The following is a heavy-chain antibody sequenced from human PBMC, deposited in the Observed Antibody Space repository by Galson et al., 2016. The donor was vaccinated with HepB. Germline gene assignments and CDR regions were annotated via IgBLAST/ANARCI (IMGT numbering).Heavy chain of an antibody. D-gene: IGHD1-1*01. J-gene: IGHJ6*04. Sequence: SLRLSCAASGFSFSTSWMSWVRQAPGKGLECVANIKQDGSEEYYVDSVRGRFTISRDNSKNSLYLQMNSLRAEDTAVYYCARFIASPWNDYYYYGMDVWGKGTTVTVSS. CDR2: IKQDGSEE. CDR3: ARFIASPWNDYYYYGMDV. CDR1: GFSFSTSW. V-gene: IGHV3-7*03.